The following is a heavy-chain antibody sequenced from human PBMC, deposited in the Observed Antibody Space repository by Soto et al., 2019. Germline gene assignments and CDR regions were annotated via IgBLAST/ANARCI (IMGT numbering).Heavy chain of an antibody. J-gene: IGHJ5*02. V-gene: IGHV1-3*01. Sequence: ASVKVSCKASGYTFTSYAMHWVRQAPGQRLEWMGWINAGNGNTKYSQKFQGRVTMTTDTSTSTAYMELRSLRSDDTAVYYCAGTPRYSSYPFDPWGQGTLVTVSS. CDR2: INAGNGNT. CDR1: GYTFTSYA. D-gene: IGHD6-13*01. CDR3: AGTPRYSSYPFDP.